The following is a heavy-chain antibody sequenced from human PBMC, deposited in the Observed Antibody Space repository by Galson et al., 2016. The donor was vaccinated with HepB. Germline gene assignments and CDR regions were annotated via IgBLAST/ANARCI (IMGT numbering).Heavy chain of an antibody. Sequence: SVKVSCKAASYTFTNHGISWLRQAPGQGLEWMGWISTYSGNTNYAQHLQGRVTMTTDASTSTAYMELRSLTTDDTAFYYCARGNTISLTRYDYWGQGTLVTVSS. V-gene: IGHV1-18*04. CDR2: ISTYSGNT. CDR1: SYTFTNHG. J-gene: IGHJ4*02. CDR3: ARGNTISLTRYDY. D-gene: IGHD3-9*01.